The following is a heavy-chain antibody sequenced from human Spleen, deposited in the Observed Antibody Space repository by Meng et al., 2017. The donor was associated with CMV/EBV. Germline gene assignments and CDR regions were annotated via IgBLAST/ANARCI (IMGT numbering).Heavy chain of an antibody. V-gene: IGHV1-2*02. Sequence: ASVKVSCKASGYTFTSYYMHWVRQAPGQGREWMGWINFNSGDTKYAQKFPGRVTMTRDTSVSTPYVELNSLRSDDTAVYYCVAYSGSSFRFDPWGQGTQVTVSS. CDR3: VAYSGSSFRFDP. J-gene: IGHJ5*02. CDR2: INFNSGDT. D-gene: IGHD5-12*01. CDR1: GYTFTSYY.